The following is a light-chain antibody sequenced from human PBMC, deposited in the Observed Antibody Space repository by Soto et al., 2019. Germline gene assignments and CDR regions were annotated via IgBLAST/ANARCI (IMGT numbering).Light chain of an antibody. V-gene: IGLV2-14*01. Sequence: QSVLTQPASVSGSPGQSITLSCTGTTSDLGRHKFVSWYQQYPGKAPRLMMYEVSNRPSGVSNRFSGSKSGNTASLTISGLQAEDEAIYYCSSSTNTSTLVIFGGGTKLTVL. J-gene: IGLJ2*01. CDR3: SSSTNTSTLVI. CDR1: TSDLGRHKF. CDR2: EVS.